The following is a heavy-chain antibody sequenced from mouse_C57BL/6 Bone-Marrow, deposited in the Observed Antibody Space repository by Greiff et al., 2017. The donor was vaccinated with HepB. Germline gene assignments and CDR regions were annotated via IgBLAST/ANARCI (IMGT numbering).Heavy chain of an antibody. CDR2: ISSGGDYI. D-gene: IGHD1-1*01. J-gene: IGHJ3*01. CDR3: TRGAYYGSSPAWFAY. V-gene: IGHV5-9-1*02. Sequence: EVMLVESGEGLVKPGGSLKLSCAASGFTFSSYAMSWVRQTPEKRLEWVAYISSGGDYIYYADTVKGRFTISRDNARNTLYLQMSSLKSEDTAMYYCTRGAYYGSSPAWFAYWGQGTLVTVSA. CDR1: GFTFSSYA.